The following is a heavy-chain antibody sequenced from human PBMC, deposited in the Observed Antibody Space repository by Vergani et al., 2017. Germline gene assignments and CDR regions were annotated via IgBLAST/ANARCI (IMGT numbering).Heavy chain of an antibody. D-gene: IGHD1-7*01. Sequence: QVTLKESGPVLVKPTETLTLTCTVSGFSLSNAKMGVSWIRQPPGKALEWLAHIFSNDEKSYSTSLKSRLTISKDTSKSQVVLTMTNMDPVDTATYYCARLIITGTLRDDYYYYYGMDVWGQGTTVTVSS. CDR1: GFSLSNAKMG. CDR3: ARLIITGTLRDDYYYYYGMDV. J-gene: IGHJ6*02. CDR2: IFSNDEK. V-gene: IGHV2-26*01.